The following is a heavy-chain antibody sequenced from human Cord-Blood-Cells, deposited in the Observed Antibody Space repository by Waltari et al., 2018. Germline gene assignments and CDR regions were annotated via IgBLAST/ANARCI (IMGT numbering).Heavy chain of an antibody. CDR1: GFTFSSYE. J-gene: IGHJ4*02. V-gene: IGHV3-48*03. CDR2: ISSSGSTI. Sequence: EVQLVKSGGGLVQPGGSLRLSCAASGFTFSSYEMNWVRQAPGKGLDWVSYISSSGSTIYYADSVKGRFTISRDNAKNSLYLQMNSLRAEDTAVYYCARDGVLLWFGELFDYWGQGTLVTVSS. D-gene: IGHD3-10*01. CDR3: ARDGVLLWFGELFDY.